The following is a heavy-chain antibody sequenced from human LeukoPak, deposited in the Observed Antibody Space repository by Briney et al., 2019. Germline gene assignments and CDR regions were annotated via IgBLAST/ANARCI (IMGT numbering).Heavy chain of an antibody. Sequence: SETLSLTCTVSGDSINSYYWSWIRQPPGKGLEWIGYIYYSGSTNYNPSLKSRVTISVDTSKNQFSLKLSSVTAADTAVYYCAGQTTIPHWFDPWGQGTLVTVSS. CDR3: AGQTTIPHWFDP. CDR1: GDSINSYY. CDR2: IYYSGST. V-gene: IGHV4-59*01. D-gene: IGHD4-17*01. J-gene: IGHJ5*02.